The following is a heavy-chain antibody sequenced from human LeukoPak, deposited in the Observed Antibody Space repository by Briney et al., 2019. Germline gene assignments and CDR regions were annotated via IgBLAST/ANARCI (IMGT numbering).Heavy chain of an antibody. CDR3: AKEGDFGVPNPSPYYFDY. CDR2: ISYDGNNK. V-gene: IGHV3-30-3*01. D-gene: IGHD3-3*01. CDR1: GFTFNSYA. J-gene: IGHJ4*02. Sequence: GGSLRLSCAASGFTFNSYALHWVRQAPGKGLEWVAVISYDGNNKYYADSVKGRFTISRDNSKNTLYLQMNSLRAEDTAVYYCAKEGDFGVPNPSPYYFDYWGQGTLVTVSS.